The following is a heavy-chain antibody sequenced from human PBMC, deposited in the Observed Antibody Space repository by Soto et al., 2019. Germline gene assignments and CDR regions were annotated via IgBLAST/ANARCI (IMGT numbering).Heavy chain of an antibody. CDR2: IYYSGST. CDR1: GGSISSGGYY. J-gene: IGHJ4*02. D-gene: IGHD3-22*01. CDR3: AREGVDLYDSSGYYGVGYFDY. V-gene: IGHV4-31*03. Sequence: PSETLSLTCTVSGGSISSGGYYWSWIRQHPGKGLEWIGYIYYSGSTYYNPSLKSRVTISVDTSKNQFSLKLSSVTAADTAVYYCAREGVDLYDSSGYYGVGYFDYWGQGTLVTVSS.